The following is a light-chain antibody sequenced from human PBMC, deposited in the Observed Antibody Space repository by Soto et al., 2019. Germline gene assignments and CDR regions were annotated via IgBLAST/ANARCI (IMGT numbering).Light chain of an antibody. J-gene: IGLJ3*02. V-gene: IGLV2-8*01. CDR2: EVS. CDR3: ISYAGSTMGV. Sequence: QSALTQPPSASGSPGQSVTISCTGTSSDVGGYNYVSWYQQHPGKAPKLMIYEVSKRPSGVPDRFSGSKSGNTASLTVSGLQAEDEADYYCISYAGSTMGVFGGGTKLTVL. CDR1: SSDVGGYNY.